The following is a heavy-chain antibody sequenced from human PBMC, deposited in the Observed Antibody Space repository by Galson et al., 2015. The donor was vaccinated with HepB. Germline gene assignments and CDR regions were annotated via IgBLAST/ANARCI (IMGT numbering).Heavy chain of an antibody. D-gene: IGHD5-12*01. Sequence: SLRLSCAASGFTFSSYSMNWVRQAPGKGLEWVSYISSSSSTIYYADSVKGRFTISRDNAKNSLYLQMNSLRAEDTAVYYCARELSGRGYSGYGPYYYYGMDVWGQGTTVTVSS. CDR1: GFTFSSYS. CDR3: ARELSGRGYSGYGPYYYYGMDV. V-gene: IGHV3-48*04. J-gene: IGHJ6*02. CDR2: ISSSSSTI.